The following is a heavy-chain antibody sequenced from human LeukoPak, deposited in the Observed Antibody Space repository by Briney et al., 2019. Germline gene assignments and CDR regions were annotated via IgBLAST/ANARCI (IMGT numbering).Heavy chain of an antibody. J-gene: IGHJ5*02. CDR2: INPNSGGT. CDR1: GYTFTGYY. D-gene: IGHD3-10*01. V-gene: IGHV1-2*02. CDR3: AREEFGSGSYRGTFDP. Sequence: ASVKVSCKASGYTFTGYYMHWVRQAPGQGLEWMGWINPNSGGTNYAQKFQGRVTMTRDTSISTAYMELSRLRSDDTAVYYCAREEFGSGSYRGTFDPWGQGALVTVSS.